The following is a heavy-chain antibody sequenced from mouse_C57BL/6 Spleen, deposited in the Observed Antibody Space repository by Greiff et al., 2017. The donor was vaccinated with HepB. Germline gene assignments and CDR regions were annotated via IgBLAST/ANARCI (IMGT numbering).Heavy chain of an antibody. Sequence: EVQLQQSGGDLVKPGGSLKLSCAASGFTFSSYGMSWVRQTPDKRLEWVATISSGGSYTYYPDSVKGRFTISRDNAKNTLYLQMSSLKSEDTAMYYCARRGEYYSNYEWYFDVWGTGTTVTVSS. J-gene: IGHJ1*03. CDR1: GFTFSSYG. D-gene: IGHD2-5*01. CDR2: ISSGGSYT. V-gene: IGHV5-6*01. CDR3: ARRGEYYSNYEWYFDV.